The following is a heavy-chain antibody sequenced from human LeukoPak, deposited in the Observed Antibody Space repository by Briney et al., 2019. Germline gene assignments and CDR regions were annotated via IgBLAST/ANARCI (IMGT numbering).Heavy chain of an antibody. J-gene: IGHJ6*02. CDR3: TRHAPVPVIGHGMGV. CDR2: IYYTGIP. Sequence: SETLSLTCSVSGGSIIHYYGSWIRQPPGKGLEWIGYIYYTGIPNYSPSLTSRVSMSVDTSKNQFSLKLTSVTAADTAVYYCTRHAPVPVIGHGMGVWGQGTTVTVSS. V-gene: IGHV4-59*08. D-gene: IGHD3-10*01. CDR1: GGSIIHYY.